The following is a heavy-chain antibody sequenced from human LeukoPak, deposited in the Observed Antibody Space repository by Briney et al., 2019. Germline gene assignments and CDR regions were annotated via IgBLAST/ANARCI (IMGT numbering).Heavy chain of an antibody. CDR2: IRYDGSDK. CDR1: GFTFSSYA. D-gene: IGHD6-19*01. CDR3: AKDSPVAGDFDY. J-gene: IGHJ4*02. V-gene: IGHV3-30*02. Sequence: GGSLRLSCAASGFTFSSYAMHWVRQAPGKGLEWVAFIRYDGSDKYYADSVKGRFTISRDNSKNTLYLQMNSLTAEDTAVYYCAKDSPVAGDFDYWGQGTLVTVSS.